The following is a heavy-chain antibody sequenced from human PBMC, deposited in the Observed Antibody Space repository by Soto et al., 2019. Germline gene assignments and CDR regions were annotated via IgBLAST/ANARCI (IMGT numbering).Heavy chain of an antibody. J-gene: IGHJ4*02. Sequence: QIHLVESGGDVVQPGKSLRLSCAASGFNFGFFGMHWVRQAPGKGLEWVALISGDGINTQYADSVRGRFTLSRDYSRKTMYLQMDSLRDEDTALYYCARGNLSFDFDSWGLGTLVTVSS. CDR2: ISGDGINT. CDR1: GFNFGFFG. CDR3: ARGNLSFDFDS. V-gene: IGHV3-30*03. D-gene: IGHD1-26*01.